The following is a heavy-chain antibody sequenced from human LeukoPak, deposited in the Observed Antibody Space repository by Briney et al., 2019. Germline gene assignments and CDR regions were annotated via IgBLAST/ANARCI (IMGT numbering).Heavy chain of an antibody. D-gene: IGHD3-10*01. CDR2: ISAYNGNT. CDR1: GYTFTRYG. V-gene: IGHV1-18*01. J-gene: IGHJ5*02. Sequence: ASVKVSCKACGYTFTRYGISWVRQAPGQGLEGMGWISAYNGNTNYAQKLQGRVTMTTDTSTSTAYMELKDLRSVDRLVSYCTGECASMIRVDIGLGFDHWGQGTLVTVSS. CDR3: TGECASMIRVDIGLGFDH.